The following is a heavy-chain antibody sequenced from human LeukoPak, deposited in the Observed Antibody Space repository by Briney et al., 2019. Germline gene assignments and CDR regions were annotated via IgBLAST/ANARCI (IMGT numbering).Heavy chain of an antibody. D-gene: IGHD3-22*01. CDR3: ARRAGDYSHPYDY. CDR1: GFTFSNYA. Sequence: SGGSLRLSCAASGFTFSNYAMSWVRQAPGKGLEWVSAISGSDGSTNYADSVKGRFTISRDNSKNTVHLQMKSLRAEDTAMYYCARRAGDYSHPYDYWGQGTLVTVSS. J-gene: IGHJ4*02. V-gene: IGHV3-23*01. CDR2: ISGSDGST.